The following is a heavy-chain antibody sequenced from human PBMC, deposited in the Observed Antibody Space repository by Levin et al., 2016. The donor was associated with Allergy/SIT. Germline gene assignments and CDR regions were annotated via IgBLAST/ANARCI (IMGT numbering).Heavy chain of an antibody. V-gene: IGHV3-23*01. Sequence: WIRQPPGKGLEGVSGIRGSDGTTYYADSVKGRFTISRDNSKNTLDLQMNSLRAEDTAIYYCAKGRDSTGSALSGSSDYWGQGTLVTVSS. CDR2: IRGSDGTT. J-gene: IGHJ4*02. CDR3: AKGRDSTGSALSGSSDY. D-gene: IGHD3-22*01.